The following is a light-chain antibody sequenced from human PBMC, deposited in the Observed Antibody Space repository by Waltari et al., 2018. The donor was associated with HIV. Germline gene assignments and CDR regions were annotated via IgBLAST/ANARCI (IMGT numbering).Light chain of an antibody. CDR1: QAIGTS. CDR2: AAS. V-gene: IGKV1-8*01. Sequence: AIQMTQSPSSFSASTGDRVTITCRASQAIGTSLAWYQQKSGKAPKLLIYAASTLQSGVPSRFSGSGSGTDFTLTISSLQPEDFATYYCQQSYSIPYTFGQGTKLETK. J-gene: IGKJ2*01. CDR3: QQSYSIPYT.